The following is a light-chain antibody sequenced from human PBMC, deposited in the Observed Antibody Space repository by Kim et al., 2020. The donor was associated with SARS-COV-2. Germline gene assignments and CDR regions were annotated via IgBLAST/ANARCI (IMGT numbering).Light chain of an antibody. J-gene: IGLJ1*01. V-gene: IGLV3-21*04. Sequence: PGKTARIPCGGNNIGSKSVHWYQQKPGQAPVLVIYYDSDRPSGIPERFSGSNSGNTATLTISRVEAGDEADYYCQVWDSSSDHPGVFGTGTKVTVL. CDR3: QVWDSSSDHPGV. CDR2: YDS. CDR1: NIGSKS.